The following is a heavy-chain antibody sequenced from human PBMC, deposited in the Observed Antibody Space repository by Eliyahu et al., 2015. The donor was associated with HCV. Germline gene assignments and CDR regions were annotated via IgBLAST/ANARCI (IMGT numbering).Heavy chain of an antibody. D-gene: IGHD2/OR15-2a*01. Sequence: QLQLQESGPGLVKPSETLSLTCTVSGXPIXSSSYYWGWIRQPPGKGLEWIGTIYYSGSTYYNPSLKSRLTISVDTSKNQFSLNLSSVTAADTAVYYCARHLTTLGGLSTFDIWGQGTMVTVSS. V-gene: IGHV4-39*01. CDR3: ARHLTTLGGLSTFDI. CDR1: GXPIXSSSYY. J-gene: IGHJ3*02. CDR2: IYYSGST.